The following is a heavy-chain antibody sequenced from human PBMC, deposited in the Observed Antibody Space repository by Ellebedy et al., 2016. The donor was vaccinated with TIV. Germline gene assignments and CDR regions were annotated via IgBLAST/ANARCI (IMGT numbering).Heavy chain of an antibody. CDR2: INSGCSYK. Sequence: GESLKISCAASGFTFNSHSMNCVRQAPGKGLEWVASINSGCSYKYYAGSVKGRFTISRDNAKNSLYLEMDSVRAEDTAVYYCARVKHQQLYGIDYWGQGTLVTVSS. CDR3: ARVKHQQLYGIDY. V-gene: IGHV3-21*01. CDR1: GFTFNSHS. D-gene: IGHD2-2*02. J-gene: IGHJ4*02.